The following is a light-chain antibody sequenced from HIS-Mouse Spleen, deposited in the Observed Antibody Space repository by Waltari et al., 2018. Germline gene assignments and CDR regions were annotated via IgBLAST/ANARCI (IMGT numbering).Light chain of an antibody. V-gene: IGKV1-5*03. CDR2: KAS. J-gene: IGKJ4*01. CDR1: QSISSW. Sequence: DIQMTQSPSTLSASVGDRVPITCRASQSISSWLAWYQQKPGKAPKPLIYKASSLERGVASRFSGSGAGTEFTLTISSLQPDDFATYYCQQYNSYSKLTFGGGTKVEIK. CDR3: QQYNSYSKLT.